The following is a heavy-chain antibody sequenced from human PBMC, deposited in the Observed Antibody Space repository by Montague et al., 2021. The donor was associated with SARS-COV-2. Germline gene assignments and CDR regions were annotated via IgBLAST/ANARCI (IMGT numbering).Heavy chain of an antibody. D-gene: IGHD2-2*01. Sequence: TLSLTCSVSGGSITDRTYYWGCIRQSPGKGLEWIGYIYYSGSTYYNPSLKSRVTISVDMSKNQFSLKLSSVTAADTAVYYCAREPRVGQLLSIYYYGMDVWGQGTTVTVSS. V-gene: IGHV4-31*03. CDR2: IYYSGST. J-gene: IGHJ6*02. CDR3: AREPRVGQLLSIYYYGMDV. CDR1: GGSITDRTYY.